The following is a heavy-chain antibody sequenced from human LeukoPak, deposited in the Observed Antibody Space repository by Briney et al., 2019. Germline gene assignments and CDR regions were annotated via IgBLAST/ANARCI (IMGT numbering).Heavy chain of an antibody. CDR1: GGSFSGYY. D-gene: IGHD6-6*01. CDR3: ARAYSSSGLFDY. CDR2: INHSGST. Sequence: PSETLSLTCAVYGGSFSGYYWSWIRQPPGKGLERIGEINHSGSTNYNPSLKSRVTYSVDTSRNQFSLKLSSVTAADTAVYYCARAYSSSGLFDYWGQGTLVTVSS. J-gene: IGHJ4*02. V-gene: IGHV4-34*01.